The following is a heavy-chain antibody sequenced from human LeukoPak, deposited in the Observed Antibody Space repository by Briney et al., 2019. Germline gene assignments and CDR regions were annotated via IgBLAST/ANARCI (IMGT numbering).Heavy chain of an antibody. V-gene: IGHV1-69*04. CDR3: ATSRDYSSSWSCLDY. D-gene: IGHD6-13*01. CDR1: GGTFSSYA. J-gene: IGHJ4*02. CDR2: IIPILGIA. Sequence: ASVKVSCKASGGTFSSYAISWVRQAPGQGLEWMGRIIPILGIANYAQKFQGRVTITADKSTSTAYMELSSLRSEDTAVYYCATSRDYSSSWSCLDYWGQGTLVTVSS.